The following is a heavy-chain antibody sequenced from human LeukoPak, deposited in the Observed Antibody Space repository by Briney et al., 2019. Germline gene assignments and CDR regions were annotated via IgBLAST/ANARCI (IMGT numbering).Heavy chain of an antibody. J-gene: IGHJ4*02. Sequence: SETLSLTCAVYGGSFSGYYWSWIRQPPGKGLEGIGEINHGGSTNYNPSLKSRVTISVDTSKNQFSLKLSSVTAADTAVYYCARGHYDYVWGSYRLPLPPDYWGQGTLVTVSS. V-gene: IGHV4-34*01. CDR2: INHGGST. CDR3: ARGHYDYVWGSYRLPLPPDY. CDR1: GGSFSGYY. D-gene: IGHD3-16*02.